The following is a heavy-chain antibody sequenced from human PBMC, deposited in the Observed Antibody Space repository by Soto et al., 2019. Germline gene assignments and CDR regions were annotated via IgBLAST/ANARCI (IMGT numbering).Heavy chain of an antibody. CDR1: GFTFSSYG. D-gene: IGHD5-12*01. CDR3: VIAAGYSGNDYVYYYGMDV. J-gene: IGHJ6*02. V-gene: IGHV3-33*01. CDR2: VWYDGGHK. Sequence: QVQLVESGGGVVQPGRSLRLSCAASGFTFSSYGMHWVRQAPGKGLEWVALVWYDGGHKYYADSVKGRFTISRDNSKNSLYQQMNSLRDEDTAVYYFVIAAGYSGNDYVYYYGMDVWGQGTTVTVSS.